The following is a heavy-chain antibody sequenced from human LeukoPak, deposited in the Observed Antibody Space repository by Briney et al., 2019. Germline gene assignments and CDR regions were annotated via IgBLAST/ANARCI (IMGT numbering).Heavy chain of an antibody. CDR3: ARVAIADAFDP. CDR1: GGSISSYY. CDR2: MYTSGST. Sequence: SETLSLTCTVSGGSISSYYWSWLRQPAGKGLEWIGRMYTSGSTNDNPSLKSRVSMSVDTAKSQFSLKLSSVTAADTAVYYCARVAIADAFDPWGQGTLVTVSS. D-gene: IGHD6-13*01. V-gene: IGHV4-4*07. J-gene: IGHJ5*02.